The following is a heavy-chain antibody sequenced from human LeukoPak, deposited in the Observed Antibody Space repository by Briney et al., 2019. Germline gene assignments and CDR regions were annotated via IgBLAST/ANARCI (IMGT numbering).Heavy chain of an antibody. CDR1: GYSISSGYY. CDR3: ARHSFAQLGLDWFDP. V-gene: IGHV4-38-2*01. CDR2: IYHSGST. D-gene: IGHD7-27*01. Sequence: SETLSLTCAVSGYSISSGYYWSWIRQPPGKGLEWIGSIYHSGSTYYNPSLKSRVTISVDTSKNQFSLKLSSVTAADTAVYYCARHSFAQLGLDWFDPWGQGTLVTVSS. J-gene: IGHJ5*02.